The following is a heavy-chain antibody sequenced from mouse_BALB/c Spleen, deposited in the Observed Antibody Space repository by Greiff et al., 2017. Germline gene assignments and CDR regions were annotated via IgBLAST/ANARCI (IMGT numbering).Heavy chain of an antibody. V-gene: IGHV1S29*02. D-gene: IGHD4-1*02. Sequence: EVKLQESGPELVKPGASVKISCKASGYTFTDYNMHWVKQSHGKSLEWIGYIYPYNGGTGYNQKFKSKATLTVDNSSSTAYMELRSLTSEDSAVYYCARERTSTAWFAYWGQGTLVTVSA. CDR3: ARERTSTAWFAY. CDR2: IYPYNGGT. CDR1: GYTFTDYN. J-gene: IGHJ3*01.